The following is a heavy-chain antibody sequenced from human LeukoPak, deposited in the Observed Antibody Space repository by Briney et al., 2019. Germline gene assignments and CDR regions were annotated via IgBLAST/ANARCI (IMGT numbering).Heavy chain of an antibody. Sequence: SETLSLTCAVSGDSISRSDWWTWVRQPPGKGLEWIGEIYHSGTTNYNPSLKSRVTISVDKSKNQFSLQLSSVTAADTAVYYCARHIVVVSEWAFDIWGQGTMVTVSS. D-gene: IGHD2-2*01. CDR3: ARHIVVVSEWAFDI. CDR1: GDSISRSDW. V-gene: IGHV4-4*02. J-gene: IGHJ3*02. CDR2: IYHSGTT.